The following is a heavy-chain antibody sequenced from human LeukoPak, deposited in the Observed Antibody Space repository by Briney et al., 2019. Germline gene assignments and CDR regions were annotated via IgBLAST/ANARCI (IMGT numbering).Heavy chain of an antibody. Sequence: PSETLSLTCTVSGGSISSESYYWSWIRQPAGKGLEWIGRIYSSGNSKYNPSLKSRVTISVDTSRNQFSLNLSSVTAADTAVYYCARDMTGSGWNDASDIWGQGTMVTVSS. CDR1: GGSISSESYY. J-gene: IGHJ3*02. CDR2: IYSSGNS. V-gene: IGHV4-61*02. D-gene: IGHD6-19*01. CDR3: ARDMTGSGWNDASDI.